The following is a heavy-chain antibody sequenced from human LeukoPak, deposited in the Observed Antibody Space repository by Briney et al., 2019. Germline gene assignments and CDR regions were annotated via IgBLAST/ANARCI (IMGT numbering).Heavy chain of an antibody. CDR3: SRDATGDH. Sequence: PGGSLRLSCAVSGITFSDHYMDWVRPAPGKGLEWVGRSRNRAKSYTTDYAASVKGRFTISRDDSKSTLYLQMNSLETEDTAVYYCSRDATGDHWGQGTLVSVSS. V-gene: IGHV3-72*01. CDR2: SRNRAKSYTT. J-gene: IGHJ4*02. CDR1: GITFSDHY.